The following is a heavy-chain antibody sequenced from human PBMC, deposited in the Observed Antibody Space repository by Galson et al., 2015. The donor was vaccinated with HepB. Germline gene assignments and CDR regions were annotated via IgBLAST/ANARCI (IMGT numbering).Heavy chain of an antibody. J-gene: IGHJ4*02. V-gene: IGHV1-18*04. Sequence: SVKVSCKASGYTFTSYSISWVRQAPGQGPEWKAWISAYNGHTYYAQKFQGRVTVTTDTSTRTVYMELRRLRADDTAVYYCGRGGYGGYALDYWGQGTLVTVSS. D-gene: IGHD5-12*01. CDR3: GRGGYGGYALDY. CDR1: GYTFTSYS. CDR2: ISAYNGHT.